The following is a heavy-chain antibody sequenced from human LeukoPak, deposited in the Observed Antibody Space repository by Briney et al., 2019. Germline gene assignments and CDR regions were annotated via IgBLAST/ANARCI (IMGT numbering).Heavy chain of an antibody. V-gene: IGHV3-48*02. D-gene: IGHD4-23*01. CDR3: ARDYGGHGEYFDY. CDR2: ISSSRNTI. CDR1: GFTFTSYN. Sequence: PGGSLRLSCAASGFTFTSYNINWVRQAPGMGLEWFSHISSSRNTIYYADSVKGRFSISRDNAKNSVYLQMNSLRDEDTAVYFCARDYGGHGEYFDYWGQGTLVTVSP. J-gene: IGHJ4*02.